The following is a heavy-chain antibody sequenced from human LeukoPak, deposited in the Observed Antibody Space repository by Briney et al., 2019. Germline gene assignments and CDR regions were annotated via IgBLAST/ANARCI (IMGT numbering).Heavy chain of an antibody. CDR3: AKSLVAAGSSYYYYGMDV. V-gene: IGHV3-23*01. J-gene: IGHJ6*02. D-gene: IGHD6-13*01. CDR1: GFTFSSYA. CDR2: ISGGGGST. Sequence: GGSLRLSCAASGFTFSSYAMSWVRQAPGKGLEWVSGISGGGGSTYYADSVKGRFTISRDKSKNTLYLQMNSLRAEDTAVYYCAKSLVAAGSSYYYYGMDVWGQGTTVTVSS.